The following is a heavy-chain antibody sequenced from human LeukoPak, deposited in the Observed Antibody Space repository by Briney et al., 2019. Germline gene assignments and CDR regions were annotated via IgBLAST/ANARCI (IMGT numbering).Heavy chain of an antibody. V-gene: IGHV4-39*01. CDR2: IYYSGST. J-gene: IGHJ4*02. D-gene: IGHD3-22*01. CDR1: GGSMSNYY. Sequence: MSSETLSLTCTVSGGSMSNYYWGWIRQPPGKGLEWIGSIYYSGSTYYNPSLKSRVTISVDTSKNQFSLKLNSVTAADTAVYYCASNYYASTGYYHTGLYYFDYWGQGTLVTVSS. CDR3: ASNYYASTGYYHTGLYYFDY.